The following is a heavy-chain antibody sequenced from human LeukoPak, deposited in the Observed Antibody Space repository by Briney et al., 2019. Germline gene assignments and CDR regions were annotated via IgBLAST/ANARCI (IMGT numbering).Heavy chain of an antibody. V-gene: IGHV4-34*01. J-gene: IGHJ5*02. CDR1: GGSFSGYY. CDR2: INHSGST. D-gene: IGHD3-10*01. Sequence: PSETLSLTCAVYGGSFSGYYWSWIRQPPGKGLEWIGEINHSGSTNYNPSLKSRVTISVDTSKNQFSLKLSSVTAADTAVYYCARVRGRPTMVRGVIRNNWFDPWGQGTLVTVSS. CDR3: ARVRGRPTMVRGVIRNNWFDP.